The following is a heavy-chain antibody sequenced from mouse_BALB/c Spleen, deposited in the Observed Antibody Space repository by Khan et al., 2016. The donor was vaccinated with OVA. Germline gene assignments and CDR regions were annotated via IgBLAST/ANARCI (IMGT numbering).Heavy chain of an antibody. CDR1: GFNIKDTY. Sequence: VQLKESGAELVKPRASVKLSCTASGFNIKDTYMHWVKQRPEQGLEWIGRIDPANGNTKYDPKFQGKATITADTSSNTAYLQLSSLTSEDTAGYYCARDYWDVFAYWGQGTLVTVSA. CDR2: IDPANGNT. CDR3: ARDYWDVFAY. D-gene: IGHD4-1*01. J-gene: IGHJ3*01. V-gene: IGHV14-3*02.